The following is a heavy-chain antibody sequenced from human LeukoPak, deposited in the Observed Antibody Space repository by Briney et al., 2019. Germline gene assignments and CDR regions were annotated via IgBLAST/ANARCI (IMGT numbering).Heavy chain of an antibody. D-gene: IGHD3-16*01. V-gene: IGHV3-7*01. CDR1: GFTFSTYW. CDR2: IKQDGSER. CDR3: ARSHVWGRDYDY. Sequence: PGGSLSLSCTASGFTFSTYWMSWVRQAPGKGLEWVANIKQDGSERYYVDSVRGRFTISRDNAKNSLYLQMDSLRAEDTAVYYCARSHVWGRDYDYWGQGTLVTVSS. J-gene: IGHJ4*02.